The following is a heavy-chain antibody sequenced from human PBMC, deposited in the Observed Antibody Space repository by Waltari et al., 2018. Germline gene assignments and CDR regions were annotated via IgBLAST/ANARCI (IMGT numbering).Heavy chain of an antibody. CDR3: ARRDIVSGDWFFDF. CDR2: IYWNDNK. V-gene: IGHV2-5*01. CDR1: GFSLTPSGVG. D-gene: IGHD2-15*01. J-gene: IGHJ2*01. Sequence: QITLEESGPTRVEPTQTLTLTCTSSGFSLTPSGVGVGWIRQAPGKALEWLALIYWNDNKSFSPSLKTRLSITRDTSENKVVLSLTNVHPVDTGTYYCARRDIVSGDWFFDFWGRGTPVTVSS.